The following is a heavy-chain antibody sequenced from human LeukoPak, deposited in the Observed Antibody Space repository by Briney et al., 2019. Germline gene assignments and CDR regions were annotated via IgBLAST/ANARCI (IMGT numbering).Heavy chain of an antibody. CDR2: IYYSGST. D-gene: IGHD3-3*01. CDR3: ARVDVTIFGVVGPFDY. Sequence: SETLSLTCTVSGGSINSGTYYWSWIRQHPGKGLEWIGYIYYSGSTYYNPSLKSRVTISVDTSKNQSSLKLSSVTAADTAVYYCARVDVTIFGVVGPFDYWGQGTLVTVSS. V-gene: IGHV4-31*03. J-gene: IGHJ4*02. CDR1: GGSINSGTYY.